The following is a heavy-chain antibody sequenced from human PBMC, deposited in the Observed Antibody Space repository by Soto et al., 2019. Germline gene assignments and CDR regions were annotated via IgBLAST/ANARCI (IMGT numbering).Heavy chain of an antibody. V-gene: IGHV1-2*02. CDR2: INPNSGGT. D-gene: IGHD3-22*01. Sequence: ASVKVSCKASGYTFTGYYMHWVRQAPGQGLEWMGWINPNSGGTNYAQKFQGRVTMTRDTSISTAYMELSRLRSDDTAVYYCARRAMMYYDRSARRGVFDPWGQGTLVTVSS. CDR3: ARRAMMYYDRSARRGVFDP. J-gene: IGHJ5*02. CDR1: GYTFTGYY.